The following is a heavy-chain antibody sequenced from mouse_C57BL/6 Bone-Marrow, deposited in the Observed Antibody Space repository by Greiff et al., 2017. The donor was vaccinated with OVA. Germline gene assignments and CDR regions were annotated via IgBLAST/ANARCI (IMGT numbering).Heavy chain of an antibody. CDR1: GFTFSSYG. J-gene: IGHJ3*01. CDR3: ARGLLPWFAY. CDR2: ISSGGSYT. D-gene: IGHD2-3*01. Sequence: EVQRVESGGDLVKPGGSLKLSCAASGFTFSSYGMSWVRQTPDKRLEWVATISSGGSYTYYPDSVKGRFTISRDNAKNTLYLQMSSLKSEDTAMYYCARGLLPWFAYWGQGTLVTVSA. V-gene: IGHV5-6*01.